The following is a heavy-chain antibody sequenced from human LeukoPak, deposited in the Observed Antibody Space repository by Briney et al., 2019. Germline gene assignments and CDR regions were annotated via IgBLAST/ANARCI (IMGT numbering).Heavy chain of an antibody. Sequence: SETLSLTCAVSGGSISSGGYSWSWLRQPPGKGLEWIGYIYHSGSTYYNPSLKSRVTISVDRSKNQFSLKLSSVTAADTAVYYCARGTNYYDSSGYYNWYFDLWGRGTLVTVSS. CDR2: IYHSGST. CDR1: GGSISSGGYS. D-gene: IGHD3-22*01. V-gene: IGHV4-30-2*01. CDR3: ARGTNYYDSSGYYNWYFDL. J-gene: IGHJ2*01.